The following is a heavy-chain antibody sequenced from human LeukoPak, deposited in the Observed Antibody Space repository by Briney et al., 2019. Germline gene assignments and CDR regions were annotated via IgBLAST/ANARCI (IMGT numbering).Heavy chain of an antibody. V-gene: IGHV3-9*01. J-gene: IGHJ5*02. D-gene: IGHD6-19*01. Sequence: GGSLRLSCAASGFTFDDYAMHWVRQAPGKGLEWVSGISWNSGSIGYADSVKGRFTISRDNAKNSLYLQMNSLRAEDTALYYCAKGAHSSGWYEDWFDPWGQGTLVTVSS. CDR1: GFTFDDYA. CDR3: AKGAHSSGWYEDWFDP. CDR2: ISWNSGSI.